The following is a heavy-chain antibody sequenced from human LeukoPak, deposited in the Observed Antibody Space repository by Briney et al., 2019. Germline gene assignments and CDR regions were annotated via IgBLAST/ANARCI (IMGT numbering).Heavy chain of an antibody. V-gene: IGHV4-59*01. Sequence: PSETLSLTCTVSGDFITAYYWSWIRQPPGKGLEWIGYVYYSGSTEYNPSLRSRVTISLEMSKHQFSLILTSVTAADTAVYYGASNTGTVFDYWGQGALVTVSS. D-gene: IGHD7-27*01. CDR2: VYYSGST. CDR1: GDFITAYY. J-gene: IGHJ4*02. CDR3: ASNTGTVFDY.